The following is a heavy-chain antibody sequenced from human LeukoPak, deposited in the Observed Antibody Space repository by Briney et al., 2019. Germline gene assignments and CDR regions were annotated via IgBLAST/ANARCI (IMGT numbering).Heavy chain of an antibody. CDR1: GFTFSSYG. V-gene: IGHV3-30*02. CDR3: AKLGYCSGGSCYYYYGMDV. D-gene: IGHD2-15*01. J-gene: IGHJ6*02. Sequence: PGGSLRLSCAASGFTFSSYGMHWVRQAPGKGLEWVAFIRYDGSNKYYADSVKGRFTISRDNSKNTLYLQMNSLRAEDTAVYYCAKLGYCSGGSCYYYYGMDVWGQGTTVTVSS. CDR2: IRYDGSNK.